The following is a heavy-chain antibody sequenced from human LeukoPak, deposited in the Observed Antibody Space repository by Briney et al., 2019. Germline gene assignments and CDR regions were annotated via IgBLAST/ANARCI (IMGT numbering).Heavy chain of an antibody. D-gene: IGHD1-26*01. Sequence: GGSLRLSCAASGFIFGSYSMNWVRQAPGKGLEWVSYISSSSSAIFYADSVKGRFTVSRDNAKNSLYLQMNSLRDEDTAVYYCARTWELLPDFDYWGQGTLVTVSS. J-gene: IGHJ4*02. CDR3: ARTWELLPDFDY. CDR1: GFIFGSYS. CDR2: ISSSSSAI. V-gene: IGHV3-48*02.